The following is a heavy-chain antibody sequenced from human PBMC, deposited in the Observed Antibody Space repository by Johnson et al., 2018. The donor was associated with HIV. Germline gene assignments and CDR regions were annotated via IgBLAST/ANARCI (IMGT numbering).Heavy chain of an antibody. V-gene: IGHV3-11*01. CDR1: AFTVSDNY. J-gene: IGHJ3*02. Sequence: QVQLVESGGGLVQPGGSLRLSCAASAFTVSDNYLNWVRQAPGKGLEWVSYISSSGSTIYYADSVKGRFTISMDNSKNTLFLQMHSLRAEDTALYYCAKVAVATAAGGVALDIWGPGTMVTVSA. CDR3: AKVAVATAAGGVALDI. CDR2: ISSSGSTI. D-gene: IGHD6-13*01.